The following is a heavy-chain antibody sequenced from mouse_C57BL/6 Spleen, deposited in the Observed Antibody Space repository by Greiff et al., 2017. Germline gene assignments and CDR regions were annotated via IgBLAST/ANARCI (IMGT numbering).Heavy chain of an antibody. Sequence: EVKLMESGGGLVQSGRSLRLSCATSGFTFSDFYMEWVRQAPGKGLEWIAASRNKANDYTTEYSASVKGRFIVSRDTSQSILYLQMNALRAEDTAIYYCARDGGYDYDERFAYWGQGTLVTVSA. CDR3: ARDGGYDYDERFAY. D-gene: IGHD2-4*01. V-gene: IGHV7-1*01. J-gene: IGHJ3*01. CDR1: GFTFSDFY. CDR2: SRNKANDYTT.